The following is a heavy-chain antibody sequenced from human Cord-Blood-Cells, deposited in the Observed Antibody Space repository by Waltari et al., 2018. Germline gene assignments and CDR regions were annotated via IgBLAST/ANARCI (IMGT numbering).Heavy chain of an antibody. Sequence: QLQLQESGPGLVKPSETLSLTCTVSGGSISSSSYYWGWIRQPPGKGLEWIGSIYYRGSTYYNPSLKRRVTISVDTSKNQFSLKLGSVTAADTAVYYCARVGFGSRAWFDPWGQGTLVTVSS. CDR1: GGSISSSSYY. J-gene: IGHJ5*02. CDR2: IYYRGST. V-gene: IGHV4-39*07. CDR3: ARVGFGSRAWFDP. D-gene: IGHD3-16*01.